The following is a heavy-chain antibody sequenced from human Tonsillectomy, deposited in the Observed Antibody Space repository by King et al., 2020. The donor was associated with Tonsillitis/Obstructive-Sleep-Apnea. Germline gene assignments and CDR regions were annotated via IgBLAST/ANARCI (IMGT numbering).Heavy chain of an antibody. CDR1: GYTFTSYY. J-gene: IGHJ6*02. CDR3: ARDLAGIASGGHYYYGMDV. V-gene: IGHV1-46*01. CDR2: INPSGGST. Sequence: VQLVESGAEVKKPGASVKVSCKASGYTFTSYYIHWVRQAPGQGLEWMGIINPSGGSTNYAQKFQGRVTMTRDTSSSTVYMELTSLRSEDTAVYYCARDLAGIASGGHYYYGMDVWGQGTTVTVSS. D-gene: IGHD6-13*01.